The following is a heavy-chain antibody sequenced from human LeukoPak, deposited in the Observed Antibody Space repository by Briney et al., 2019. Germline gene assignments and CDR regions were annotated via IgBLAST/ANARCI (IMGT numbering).Heavy chain of an antibody. J-gene: IGHJ6*03. D-gene: IGHD6-13*01. Sequence: PSETLSLTCAVYGGSFSGYYWSWIRQPPGKGLEWIGEINHSGSTNFNPSLKGRVTISVDTSKNQFSLKLSSVTAADTAVYYCASIAAAGAYYYYYYMDVWGKGTTVTVSS. CDR2: INHSGST. V-gene: IGHV4-34*01. CDR1: GGSFSGYY. CDR3: ASIAAAGAYYYYYYMDV.